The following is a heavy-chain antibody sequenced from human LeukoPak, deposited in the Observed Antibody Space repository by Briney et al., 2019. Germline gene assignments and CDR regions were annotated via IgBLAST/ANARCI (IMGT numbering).Heavy chain of an antibody. Sequence: SETLSLTCTVSGGSISSYDLSWIRQPPGKGLEWIGDICYNGGPNYSPSLVKRGIILIDTSMNQFSLNLSSVTAADTAVYYCARHIYRTFPFDYWGQGTLVTVSS. CDR3: ARHIYRTFPFDY. D-gene: IGHD1-14*01. CDR1: GGSISSYD. CDR2: ICYNGGP. J-gene: IGHJ4*02. V-gene: IGHV4-59*08.